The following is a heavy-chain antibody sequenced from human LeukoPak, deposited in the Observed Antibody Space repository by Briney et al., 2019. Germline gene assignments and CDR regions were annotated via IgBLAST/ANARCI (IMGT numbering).Heavy chain of an antibody. J-gene: IGHJ5*02. CDR1: GGSISSYY. D-gene: IGHD3-9*01. V-gene: IGHV4-59*01. Sequence: SETLSLTCTVSGGSISSYYWSWIRQPPGKGLEWIGYIYYSGSTNYNPSLKSRVTISVDTSKNQFSLKLSSVTAADTAEYYCARGSYYDILTGSRGGLFDPWGQGTLVTVSS. CDR2: IYYSGST. CDR3: ARGSYYDILTGSRGGLFDP.